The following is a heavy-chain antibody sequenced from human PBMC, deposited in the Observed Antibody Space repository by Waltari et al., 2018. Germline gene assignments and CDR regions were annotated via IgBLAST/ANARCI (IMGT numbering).Heavy chain of an antibody. CDR1: GFTFRSYC. Sequence: QVQLVASGGSVVQPGRSLRLSCAASGFTFRSYCVPWVRQAQGKGREWVAGIWYDGSNKYYADSVKGRFTISRDNSKNTLYLQMNSLRAEDTAVYYCARASDTAMVMEYFDYWGQGTLVTVSS. D-gene: IGHD5-18*01. CDR3: ARASDTAMVMEYFDY. V-gene: IGHV3-33*01. CDR2: IWYDGSNK. J-gene: IGHJ4*02.